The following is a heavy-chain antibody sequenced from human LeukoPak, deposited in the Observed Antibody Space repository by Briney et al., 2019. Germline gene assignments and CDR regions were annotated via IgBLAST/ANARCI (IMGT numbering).Heavy chain of an antibody. D-gene: IGHD3-22*01. J-gene: IGHJ5*02. Sequence: GGSLRLSCAASGLTFSSYAMSWVRQAPGNGLEWVSGVSGSGGTTYYADSVKGRFTISRDNSKNTLYLQMNSLRAEDTAVYYCARTYYYYDSRGYYAWFDPWGQGTLVTVSS. CDR2: VSGSGGTT. CDR1: GLTFSSYA. V-gene: IGHV3-23*01. CDR3: ARTYYYYDSRGYYAWFDP.